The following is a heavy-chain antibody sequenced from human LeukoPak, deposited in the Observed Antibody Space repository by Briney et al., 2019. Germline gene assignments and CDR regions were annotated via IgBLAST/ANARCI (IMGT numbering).Heavy chain of an antibody. Sequence: SVKVSCKASGGTFSSYAISWVRQAPGQGLEWMGGIIPIFGTANYAQKFQGRVTITTDESTSTAYMELRSLRSDDTAVYYCARDFSYDSPLKYWGQGTLVTVSS. J-gene: IGHJ4*02. CDR1: GGTFSSYA. CDR2: IIPIFGTA. V-gene: IGHV1-69*05. D-gene: IGHD3-22*01. CDR3: ARDFSYDSPLKY.